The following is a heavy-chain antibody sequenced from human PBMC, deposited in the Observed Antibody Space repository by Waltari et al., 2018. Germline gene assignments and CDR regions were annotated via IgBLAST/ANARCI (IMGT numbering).Heavy chain of an antibody. J-gene: IGHJ4*02. Sequence: EVQLVESGGGLIQPGGSLRLSCEASGFRVSYNYMSWVRQAPGKGLGGVAVSQGGGNTYYGDSVKGRFTISRDISKNTLSLQMNSLTVDDSAMYYCARAGLGSPSQWLQLFDSWGQGTLVTVSS. CDR1: GFRVSYNY. V-gene: IGHV3-53*01. D-gene: IGHD5-12*01. CDR2: SQGGGNT. CDR3: ARAGLGSPSQWLQLFDS.